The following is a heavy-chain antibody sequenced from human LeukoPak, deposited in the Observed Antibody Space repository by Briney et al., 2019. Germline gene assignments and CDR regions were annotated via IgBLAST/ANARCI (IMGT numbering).Heavy chain of an antibody. CDR2: ISGSGGST. CDR3: VKMVVPSATDF. CDR1: GFTFSSYA. V-gene: IGHV3-23*01. Sequence: GGSLRLSCAASGFTFSSYAMSWVRQAPGKGLEWVSAISGSGGSTYYADSVKGRFTISRDNSKNTLSLQMNRLRDEDTAVYYCVKMVVPSATDFWGQGTLVTVSS. J-gene: IGHJ4*02. D-gene: IGHD2-2*01.